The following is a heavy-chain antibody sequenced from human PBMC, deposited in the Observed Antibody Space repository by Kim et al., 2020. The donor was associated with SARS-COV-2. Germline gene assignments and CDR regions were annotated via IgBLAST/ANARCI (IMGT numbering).Heavy chain of an antibody. CDR3: AKASLSSMVRGDYFDY. D-gene: IGHD3-10*01. J-gene: IGHJ4*01. V-gene: IGHV3-23*01. CDR2: LSGSGDHT. CDR1: GFNFDSYA. Sequence: GGSLRLSCSVSGFNFDSYAMTWVRQAPGKGLEWVSALSGSGDHTYHADSVRGRFTISRDNSEKTLYLQMNSLRVADTAVYYCAKASLSSMVRGDYFDYWG.